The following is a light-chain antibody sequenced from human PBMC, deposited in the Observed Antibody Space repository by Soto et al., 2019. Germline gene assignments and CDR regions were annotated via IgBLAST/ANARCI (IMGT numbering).Light chain of an antibody. CDR2: HAS. J-gene: IGKJ1*01. CDR3: QQYGDSPRS. V-gene: IGKV3-20*01. Sequence: IVLIQSPDTFSFSPGERSTLSFSASRSLSSDYLAWYQQKPGQAPRLLFYHASRRATGTPDRFSVSGSGTDFTLTISRLEPGDFAVYYCQQYGDSPRSFGQGTKVDIK. CDR1: RSLSSDY.